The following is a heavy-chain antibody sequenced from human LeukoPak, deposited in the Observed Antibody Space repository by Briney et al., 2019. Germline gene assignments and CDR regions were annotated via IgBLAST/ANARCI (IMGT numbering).Heavy chain of an antibody. CDR2: IYTSGST. V-gene: IGHV4-4*07. J-gene: IGHJ3*02. Sequence: SETLSLTCTVSGGSISSYYWSWIRQPAGKGLEWIGRIYTSGSTNYNPSLKSRVTMSVDTSKNQFSLKLSSVTAADTAVYYCARDDPAVDYYDSPPNSFDIWGQGTMVTVSS. D-gene: IGHD3-22*01. CDR1: GGSISSYY. CDR3: ARDDPAVDYYDSPPNSFDI.